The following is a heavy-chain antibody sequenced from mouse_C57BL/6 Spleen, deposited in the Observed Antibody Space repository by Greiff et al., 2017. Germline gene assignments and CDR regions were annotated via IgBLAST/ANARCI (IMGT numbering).Heavy chain of an antibody. CDR1: GYTFTDYE. D-gene: IGHD4-1*01. V-gene: IGHV1-15*01. CDR3: TRSGGWERAFDY. J-gene: IGHJ2*01. CDR2: IDPETGGT. Sequence: QVQLQQSGAELVRPGASVTLSCKASGYTFTDYEMHWVKQTPVHGLEWIGAIDPETGGTAYNQKFKGKAILTADKSSSTAYMELRSLTSEDSAVYYCTRSGGWERAFDYWGQGTTLTVSS.